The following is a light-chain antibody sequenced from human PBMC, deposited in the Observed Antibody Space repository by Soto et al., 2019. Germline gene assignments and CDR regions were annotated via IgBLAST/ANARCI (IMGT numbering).Light chain of an antibody. CDR2: GAS. V-gene: IGKV3-20*01. J-gene: IGKJ1*01. CDR3: QQYGSSPRT. CDR1: RGVGTY. Sequence: EVVLTQSPATLSLSPGERATLSCRASRGVGTYLAWYQQKPGQAPRLLIYGASNRATGIPDRFSGSGSGTDFTLTISRLEPEDFAVYYCQQYGSSPRTFGQGTKVDIK.